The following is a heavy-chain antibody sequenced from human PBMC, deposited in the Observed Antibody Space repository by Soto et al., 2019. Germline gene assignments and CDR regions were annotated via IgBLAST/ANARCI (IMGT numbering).Heavy chain of an antibody. CDR2: IYWDDDK. CDR3: AHSPSYYYGSGSPNWFDP. Sequence: QITLKESGPTLVKPTQTLTLTCTFSGFSLSTSGVGVGWIRQPPGKALEWLALIYWDDDKRYSPSLKSRLTIPKDTSKNQVVLTMTNMDPVDTATYYCAHSPSYYYGSGSPNWFDPWGQGTLVTVSS. CDR1: GFSLSTSGVG. V-gene: IGHV2-5*02. D-gene: IGHD3-10*01. J-gene: IGHJ5*02.